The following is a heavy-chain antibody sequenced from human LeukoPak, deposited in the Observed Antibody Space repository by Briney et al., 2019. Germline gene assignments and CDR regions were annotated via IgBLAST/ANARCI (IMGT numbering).Heavy chain of an antibody. Sequence: PGGSLRLSCAASGFTFSSYAMSWVRQAPGKGLEGVSAISGMGGSTYYADSVKGRFTISRDKSKNTLYLQLNRLRAEDTAVYFCAKVGEGGWLQRTRDAFDIWGQATMLTVSS. CDR1: GFTFSSYA. D-gene: IGHD5-24*01. V-gene: IGHV3-23*01. CDR3: AKVGEGGWLQRTRDAFDI. CDR2: ISGMGGST. J-gene: IGHJ3*02.